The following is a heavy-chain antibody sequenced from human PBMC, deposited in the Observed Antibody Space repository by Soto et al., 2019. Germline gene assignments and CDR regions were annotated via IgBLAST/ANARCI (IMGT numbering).Heavy chain of an antibody. CDR1: GFTFSDYY. CDR2: ISSSGSTI. J-gene: IGHJ5*02. D-gene: IGHD2-15*01. CDR3: ARDREAIVVVVAATEFDP. Sequence: GSLRLSCAASGFTFSDYYMSWIRQAPGKGLEWVSYISSSGSTIYYADSVKGRFTISRDNAKNSLYLQMNSLRAEDTAVYYCARDREAIVVVVAATEFDPWAQGT. V-gene: IGHV3-11*01.